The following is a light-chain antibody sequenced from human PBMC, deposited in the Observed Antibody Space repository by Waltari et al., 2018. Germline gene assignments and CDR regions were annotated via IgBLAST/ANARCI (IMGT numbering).Light chain of an antibody. CDR1: SSDVGGYNY. CDR2: DVS. V-gene: IGLV2-14*01. CDR3: SSYTSNNIWV. J-gene: IGLJ3*02. Sequence: QSALTQPASVSGSPGQSITISCTGTSSDVGGYNYVSWYQQHQGKAPKFMIYDVSQRPSGVSNRFSGSKSGNTASLTISGLQAEDEADYYCSSYTSNNIWVFGGGTKLTVL.